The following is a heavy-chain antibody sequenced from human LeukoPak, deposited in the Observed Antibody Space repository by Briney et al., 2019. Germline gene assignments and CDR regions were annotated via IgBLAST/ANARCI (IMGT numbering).Heavy chain of an antibody. D-gene: IGHD2-21*02. CDR1: GGSISSYY. V-gene: IGHV4-59*01. CDR3: ARAYCGGDCYLDY. Sequence: SETLSLTCTVSGGSISSYYWSWIRQPPGKGLEWIGYIYYSGGTNYSPSLKSRVTISVDTSKNQFSLKLSSVTAADTAVYYCARAYCGGDCYLDYWGQGTLVTVSS. CDR2: IYYSGGT. J-gene: IGHJ4*02.